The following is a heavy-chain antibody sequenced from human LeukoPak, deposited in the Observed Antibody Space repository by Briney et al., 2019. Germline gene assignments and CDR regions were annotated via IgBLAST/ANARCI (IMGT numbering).Heavy chain of an antibody. J-gene: IGHJ5*02. CDR2: IYYSGST. V-gene: IGHV4-30-4*01. CDR1: GGSISSGDYY. Sequence: NPSETLSLTCTVSGGSISSGDYYWSWIRQPPGMGLEWIGYIYYSGSTYYNPSLKSRVTISVDTSKNQFSLKLSSVTAADTAVYYCARYQGSWFDPWGQGTLVTVSS. CDR3: ARYQGSWFDP. D-gene: IGHD2-2*01.